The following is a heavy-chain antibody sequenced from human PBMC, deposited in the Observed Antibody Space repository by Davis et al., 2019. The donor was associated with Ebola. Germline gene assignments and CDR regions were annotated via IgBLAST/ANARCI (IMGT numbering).Heavy chain of an antibody. J-gene: IGHJ3*01. V-gene: IGHV1-24*01. CDR2: FDPEDGEL. D-gene: IGHD3-10*01. CDR3: VTEQTRLLWPAFDV. Sequence: ASVKVSCKVSGYPLTELAIHWARQAPGKGLEWMGGFDPEDGELIYAQRFQGRVTMTEDTSTDTAYRELSSLKSEDTAVYYCVTEQTRLLWPAFDVWGQGTMVTVSS. CDR1: GYPLTELA.